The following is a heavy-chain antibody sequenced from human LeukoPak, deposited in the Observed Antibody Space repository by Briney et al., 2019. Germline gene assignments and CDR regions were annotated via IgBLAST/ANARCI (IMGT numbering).Heavy chain of an antibody. CDR2: IYYSGST. Sequence: PSETLSLTCTVSGGSISSSSYYWGWIRQPPGKGLEWIGSIYYSGSTYYNPSLKSRVTIPVDTSKNQFSLKLSSVTAADTAVYYCARDRRELTVHWFDPWGQGTLVTVSS. CDR3: ARDRRELTVHWFDP. V-gene: IGHV4-39*07. D-gene: IGHD1-26*01. J-gene: IGHJ5*02. CDR1: GGSISSSSYY.